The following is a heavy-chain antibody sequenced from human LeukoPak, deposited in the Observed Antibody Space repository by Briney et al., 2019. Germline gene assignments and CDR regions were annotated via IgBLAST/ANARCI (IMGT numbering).Heavy chain of an antibody. Sequence: SVKVSCKASGGTFSSYAISWVRQAPGQGLEWMGGIIPIFGTANYAQKFQGRVTITADESTSTAYMELSSLRSEDTAVYYCARDLRLRGGYYYYYMDVWGKGTTVTVSS. D-gene: IGHD5-12*01. CDR1: GGTFSSYA. CDR2: IIPIFGTA. V-gene: IGHV1-69*13. CDR3: ARDLRLRGGYYYYYMDV. J-gene: IGHJ6*03.